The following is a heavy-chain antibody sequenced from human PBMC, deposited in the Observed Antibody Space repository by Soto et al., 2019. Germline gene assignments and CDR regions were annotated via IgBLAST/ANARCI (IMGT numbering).Heavy chain of an antibody. Sequence: SVKVSCKASGGTFRSYAISWVRQAPGQGLQWMGGIIPIFATANYAQKIQGRVTITADEYTSTAYMELSSLRSEDTAVYYCARDRADGYKSFQHWGQGTLVTVSS. CDR3: ARDRADGYKSFQH. J-gene: IGHJ1*01. D-gene: IGHD5-12*01. CDR1: GGTFRSYA. CDR2: IIPIFATA. V-gene: IGHV1-69*13.